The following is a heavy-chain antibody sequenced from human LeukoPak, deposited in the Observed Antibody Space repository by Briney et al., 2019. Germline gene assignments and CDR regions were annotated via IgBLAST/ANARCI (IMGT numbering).Heavy chain of an antibody. D-gene: IGHD6-13*01. CDR3: ARGGSSIGGFDY. CDR2: SYYSGSA. CDR1: GGSFSGYY. Sequence: SSETLSLTCAVYGGSFSGYYWSWIRQPPGKGLEWIGYSYYSGSAYLNPSLKSRVTISVDTSKNHFSLKLTSVTAADTAVYYCARGGSSIGGFDYWGQGTLVTVSS. V-gene: IGHV4-30-4*08. J-gene: IGHJ4*02.